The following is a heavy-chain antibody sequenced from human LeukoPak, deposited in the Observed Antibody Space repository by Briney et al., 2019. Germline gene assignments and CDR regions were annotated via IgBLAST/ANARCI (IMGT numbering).Heavy chain of an antibody. J-gene: IGHJ5*02. V-gene: IGHV4-34*01. CDR1: GGSFSGYY. CDR3: ARGLSYSTRNWFDP. Sequence: NPSETLSLTCAVYGGSFSGYYWSWIRQPPGKGLEWIGEINHSGSTNYNPSLKSRVTISVDTSKNQFSLKLSSVTAADTAVYYCARGLSYSTRNWFDPWGQGTLVTVSS. D-gene: IGHD6-13*01. CDR2: INHSGST.